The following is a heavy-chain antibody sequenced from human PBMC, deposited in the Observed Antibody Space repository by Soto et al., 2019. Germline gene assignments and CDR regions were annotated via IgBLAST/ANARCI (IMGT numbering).Heavy chain of an antibody. Sequence: QDQLVQSGAEVKNPGASVQVSCKASGYIFTSYVIFWMRQAPGQRPEWMGWISTGAGNTAYSQKLQGRITISRDTSASTVFMELRSLTSEDTGVYYCAREYGSINPYKAFDIWGQGTLVTVSS. D-gene: IGHD3-10*01. CDR1: GYIFTSYV. V-gene: IGHV1-3*04. CDR2: ISTGAGNT. J-gene: IGHJ3*02. CDR3: AREYGSINPYKAFDI.